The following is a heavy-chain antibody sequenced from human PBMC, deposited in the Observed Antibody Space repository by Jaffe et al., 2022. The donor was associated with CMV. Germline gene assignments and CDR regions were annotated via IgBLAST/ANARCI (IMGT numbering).Heavy chain of an antibody. CDR1: GFTFNTYS. V-gene: IGHV3-48*02. Sequence: EVQLVESGGGLVQPGGSLRLSCGASGFTFNTYSMNWVRQAPGKGLEWVSYISSTSSPINYADSVKGRFTISRDNAKNSLYLQMNSLRDEDTAVYYCARERSTSSTHDYWGQGTLVTVSS. D-gene: IGHD6-6*01. CDR3: ARERSTSSTHDY. CDR2: ISSTSSPI. J-gene: IGHJ4*02.